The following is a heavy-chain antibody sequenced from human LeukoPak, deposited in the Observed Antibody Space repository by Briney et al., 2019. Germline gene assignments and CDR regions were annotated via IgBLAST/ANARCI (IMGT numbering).Heavy chain of an antibody. CDR2: IYYSGST. Sequence: SETLSLTCTVSGGSISSGGYHWSWIRQHPGKGLEWIGYIYYSGSTYYNPSLKGRVTISVDTSKNQFSLKPSSVTAADTAVYYCARRSGTEERGYFDYWGQGTLVTVSS. V-gene: IGHV4-31*03. CDR3: ARRSGTEERGYFDY. D-gene: IGHD1-1*01. J-gene: IGHJ4*02. CDR1: GGSISSGGYH.